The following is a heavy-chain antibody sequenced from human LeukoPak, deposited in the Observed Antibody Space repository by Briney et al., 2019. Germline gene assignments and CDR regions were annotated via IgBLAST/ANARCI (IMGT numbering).Heavy chain of an antibody. Sequence: GRSLRLSCAASGFTFSSYAMHWVSQAPGKGLEWVAVISYDGSNKYYADSVKGRFTISRDDSKNTLYLQMNSLRAEDTAVYYCARGGLRFLEWLFHIDYWGQGTLVTVSS. CDR1: GFTFSSYA. CDR3: ARGGLRFLEWLFHIDY. J-gene: IGHJ4*02. CDR2: ISYDGSNK. D-gene: IGHD3-3*01. V-gene: IGHV3-30-3*01.